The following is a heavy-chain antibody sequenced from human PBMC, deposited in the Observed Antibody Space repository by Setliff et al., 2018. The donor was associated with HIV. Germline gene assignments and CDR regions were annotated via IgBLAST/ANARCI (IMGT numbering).Heavy chain of an antibody. CDR3: ARDRAPNYCSGGSCYGDAFDI. CDR1: GGTFSSYA. Sequence: ASVKVSCKASGGTFSSYAISWVRQAPGQGLEWMGGIIPIFGTANYAQKFQGRVTITTDESTSTAYMELSSLRSEDTAVYYCARDRAPNYCSGGSCYGDAFDIWGQGTMVTVSS. V-gene: IGHV1-69*05. J-gene: IGHJ3*02. D-gene: IGHD2-15*01. CDR2: IIPIFGTA.